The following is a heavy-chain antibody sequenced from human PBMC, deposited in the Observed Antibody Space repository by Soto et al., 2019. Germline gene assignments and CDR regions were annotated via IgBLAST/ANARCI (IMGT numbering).Heavy chain of an antibody. CDR2: ISSSSSYI. J-gene: IGHJ6*02. CDR3: ARGRGAAGTDSVQYYGMDF. V-gene: IGHV3-21*01. Sequence: GGSLRLSCAASGFTFSSYSMNWVRQAPGKGLEWVSSISSSSSYIYYADSVKGRFTISRDNAKNSLYLQMNSLRAEDTAVYYCARGRGAAGTDSVQYYGMDFWGQGTTVTVSS. CDR1: GFTFSSYS. D-gene: IGHD6-13*01.